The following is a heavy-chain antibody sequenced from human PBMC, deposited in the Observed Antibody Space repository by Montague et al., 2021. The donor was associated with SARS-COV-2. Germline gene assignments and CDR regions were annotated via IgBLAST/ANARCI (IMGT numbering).Heavy chain of an antibody. CDR1: GGSISSSSYY. V-gene: IGHV4-39*01. Sequence: SETLSLTCTVSGGSISSSSYYWGWIRQPPGKGLEWIGSIYYSGSTYYNPSLKSRVTISVDTSKNQFSLKLSSVTAADPAVYYCARPVSYYDNLSSSTNWFDPWGQGTLVTVSS. CDR3: ARPVSYYDNLSSSTNWFDP. D-gene: IGHD3-9*01. J-gene: IGHJ5*02. CDR2: IYYSGST.